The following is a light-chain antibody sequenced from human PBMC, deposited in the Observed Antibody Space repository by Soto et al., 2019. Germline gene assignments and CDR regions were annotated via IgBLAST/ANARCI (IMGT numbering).Light chain of an antibody. CDR3: QQYNNWPPWT. CDR1: QSVSSN. CDR2: GAS. V-gene: IGKV3-15*01. J-gene: IGKJ1*01. Sequence: EIVMTQSPATLSVSPGERATLSCRASQSVSSNLAWYQHKPGQAPRLLSYGASTRATGIPARFGGSGSGTEFTLTISRLQSEDFAVYYCQQYNNWPPWTFGQGTKVEIK.